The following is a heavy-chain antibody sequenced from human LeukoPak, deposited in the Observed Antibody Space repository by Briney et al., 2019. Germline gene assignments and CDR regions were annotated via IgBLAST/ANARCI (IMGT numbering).Heavy chain of an antibody. D-gene: IGHD3-9*01. Sequence: ASVKVSCKASGYTFTGYYMHWVRQAPGQGLEWMGWINPNSGGTNYAQKFQGRVTMTRDTSISTAYMELSRLRSDDTAVYYCARGRSLRYFDWLFPWGWGQGTLVTVSS. CDR1: GYTFTGYY. CDR2: INPNSGGT. V-gene: IGHV1-2*02. CDR3: ARGRSLRYFDWLFPWG. J-gene: IGHJ4*02.